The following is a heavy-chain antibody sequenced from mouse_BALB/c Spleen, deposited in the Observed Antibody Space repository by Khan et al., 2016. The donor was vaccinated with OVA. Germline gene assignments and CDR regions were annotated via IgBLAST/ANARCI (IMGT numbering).Heavy chain of an antibody. CDR3: AREIYYGYAYCYAMDY. Sequence: QVQLKESGPVLVAPSPSLSITCTASGFTFTGYGVNWVRQTPGQGLEWLGMIWGDGSTDYNSALKSRMSIIKDNSYSKAFLTMNSLHTDDTARYYCAREIYYGYAYCYAMDYWGQGTSVTVSA. D-gene: IGHD2-2*01. V-gene: IGHV2-6-7*01. CDR1: GFTFTGYG. J-gene: IGHJ4*01. CDR2: IWGDGST.